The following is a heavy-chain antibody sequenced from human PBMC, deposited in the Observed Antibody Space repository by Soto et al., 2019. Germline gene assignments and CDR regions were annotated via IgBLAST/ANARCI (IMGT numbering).Heavy chain of an antibody. CDR1: GGSISNYS. D-gene: IGHD2-2*01. Sequence: SETLSLTCIVSGGSISNYSWSWIRQPPGKGLEWIGYIYYSGSTNYNPSLQSRVTISVDTSKNQFSLKLSSVTAADTAVYYCARAVLPATAPFDYWGQGTLVTVSS. J-gene: IGHJ4*02. CDR2: IYYSGST. V-gene: IGHV4-59*01. CDR3: ARAVLPATAPFDY.